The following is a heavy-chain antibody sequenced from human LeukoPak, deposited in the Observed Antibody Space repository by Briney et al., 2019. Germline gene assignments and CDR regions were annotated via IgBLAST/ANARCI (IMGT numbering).Heavy chain of an antibody. Sequence: PGGSLRLSCATSGFTFDDYAMHWVRQAPGKGLEWVSSISSGSSYIYYADSVKGRFTISRDNAKNSLYLQMNSLRAEDTAVYYCARDSLYYYDSSGYPNFDYWGQGTLVTVSS. CDR1: GFTFDDYA. D-gene: IGHD3-22*01. V-gene: IGHV3-21*01. J-gene: IGHJ4*02. CDR3: ARDSLYYYDSSGYPNFDY. CDR2: ISSGSSYI.